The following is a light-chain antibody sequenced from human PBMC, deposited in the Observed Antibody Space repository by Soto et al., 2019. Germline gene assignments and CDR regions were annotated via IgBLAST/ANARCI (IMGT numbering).Light chain of an antibody. Sequence: QSVLIQPPSASGTPGQTATISCSGSSSNIGTHTVTWYQQVPGTAPKLLIFSHNQRPSGVPDRFSGSQSGTSASLAISGLQSDDEADYYCTSFAGSDKLIFGGGTKLTVL. CDR2: SHN. V-gene: IGLV1-44*01. J-gene: IGLJ2*01. CDR3: TSFAGSDKLI. CDR1: SSNIGTHT.